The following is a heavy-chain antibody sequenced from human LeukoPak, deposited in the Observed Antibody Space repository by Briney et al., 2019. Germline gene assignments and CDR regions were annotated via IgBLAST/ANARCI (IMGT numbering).Heavy chain of an antibody. V-gene: IGHV3-13*01. D-gene: IGHD3-10*01. CDR2: IGPAGDT. CDR1: GFTCSLYD. Sequence: GGALRLSCAASGFTCSLYDMHWVRQVTGKGLEWVSGIGPAGDTYCAVCAKGRFIISREDAKDSLYLQMNSLRAGDTAVYHCARGGSGSYRIRDYFYGRDVWRQGTTDSVSS. CDR3: ARGGSGSYRIRDYFYGRDV. J-gene: IGHJ6*02.